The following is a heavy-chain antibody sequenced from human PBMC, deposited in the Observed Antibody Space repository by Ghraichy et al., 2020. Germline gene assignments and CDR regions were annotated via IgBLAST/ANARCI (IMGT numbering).Heavy chain of an antibody. D-gene: IGHD3-3*01. CDR2: IYYSGST. V-gene: IGHV4-59*08. J-gene: IGHJ6*02. CDR3: ARLPTYDFWSGYPSGGMDV. CDR1: GGSISSYY. Sequence: SETLSLTCTVSGGSISSYYWSWIRQPPGKGLEWIGYIYYSGSTNYNPSLKSRVTISVDTSKNQFSLKLSSVTAADTAVYYCARLPTYDFWSGYPSGGMDVWGQGTTVTVSS.